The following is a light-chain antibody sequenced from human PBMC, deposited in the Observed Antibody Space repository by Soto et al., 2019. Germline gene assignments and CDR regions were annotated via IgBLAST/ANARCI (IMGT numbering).Light chain of an antibody. CDR2: EGT. J-gene: IGLJ1*01. CDR3: CSYAGSSTFV. CDR1: SSDVGSSNL. Sequence: QSVLTQSASVSGSPGQSITFSCTGSSSDVGSSNLVSWYQQHPGKAPKLLIYEGTRRPSGVSNRFSGSKSGSTASLTISGLQAEDEADYYCCSYAGSSTFVFGTGTNGTVL. V-gene: IGLV2-23*01.